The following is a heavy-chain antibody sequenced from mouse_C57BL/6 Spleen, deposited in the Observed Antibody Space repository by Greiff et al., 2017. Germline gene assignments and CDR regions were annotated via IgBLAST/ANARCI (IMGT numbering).Heavy chain of an antibody. Sequence: EVKLVESGGGLVKPGGSLKLSCAASGFTFSSYTMSWVRQTPEKRLEWVATISGGGGNTYYPDSVKGRFTISRENATNTLYLQMSSLRSEDTAVYYCARPDSNFSWFAYWGQGTLVTVSA. J-gene: IGHJ3*01. D-gene: IGHD2-5*01. CDR3: ARPDSNFSWFAY. CDR2: ISGGGGNT. CDR1: GFTFSSYT. V-gene: IGHV5-9*04.